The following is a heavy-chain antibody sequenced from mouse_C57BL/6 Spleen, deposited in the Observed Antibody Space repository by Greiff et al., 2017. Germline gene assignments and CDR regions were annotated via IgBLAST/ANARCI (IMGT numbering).Heavy chain of an antibody. D-gene: IGHD2-5*01. CDR1: GFTFSSYA. J-gene: IGHJ4*01. Sequence: EVKLVESGGGLVKPGGSLKLSCAASGFTFSSYAMSWVRQTPEKRLEWVATISAGGSYTYYPDNVKGRFTISRDNAKNNLYLQMSHLKSEDTAMYYCARGEAYYSNFYAMDYWGQGTSVTVSS. CDR2: ISAGGSYT. CDR3: ARGEAYYSNFYAMDY. V-gene: IGHV5-4*03.